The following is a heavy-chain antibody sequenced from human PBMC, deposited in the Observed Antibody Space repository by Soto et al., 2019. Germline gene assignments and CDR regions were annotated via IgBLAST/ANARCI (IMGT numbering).Heavy chain of an antibody. V-gene: IGHV4-31*03. J-gene: IGHJ5*02. D-gene: IGHD3-3*01. CDR1: GGSISSGGYY. CDR3: ARSERDFGVVITTNNWLDP. Sequence: SETLSLTCTVSGGSISSGGYYWSWIRQHPGKGLEWIGYIYYSGSTYYNPSLKSRVTISVDTSKNQFSLKLSSVTAADTAVYYCARSERDFGVVITTNNWLDPWGQGTLVTVSS. CDR2: IYYSGST.